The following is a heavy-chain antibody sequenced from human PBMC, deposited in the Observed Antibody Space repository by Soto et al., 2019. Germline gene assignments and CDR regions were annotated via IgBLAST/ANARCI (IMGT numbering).Heavy chain of an antibody. CDR2: IIPIFGTA. J-gene: IGHJ6*02. Sequence: ASVKVSCEACGGSFSSYAISWVRQAPRQGLEWMGGIIPIFGTANYAQKFQGRVTITADESTSTAYMELSSLRSEDTAVYYCAVLWFGELPRRRGYGMDVWGQGTTVTVSS. CDR1: GGSFSSYA. V-gene: IGHV1-69*13. D-gene: IGHD3-10*01. CDR3: AVLWFGELPRRRGYGMDV.